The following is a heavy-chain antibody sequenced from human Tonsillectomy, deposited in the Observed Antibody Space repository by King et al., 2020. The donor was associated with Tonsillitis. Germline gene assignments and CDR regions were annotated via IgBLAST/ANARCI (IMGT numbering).Heavy chain of an antibody. CDR1: GFTFSTYA. V-gene: IGHV3-23*04. D-gene: IGHD3-3*01. Sequence: VQLVESGGGLVQPGGSLRLSCAASGFTFSTYAMSWVRQAPGKGLEWVSFISSSDGSTNYADSVKGRFTISRDNSKNILFLQMDSLRAEDTAVYYGAIPLRGVGASADAFDIWGQGTTVTVSS. J-gene: IGHJ3*02. CDR2: ISSSDGST. CDR3: AIPLRGVGASADAFDI.